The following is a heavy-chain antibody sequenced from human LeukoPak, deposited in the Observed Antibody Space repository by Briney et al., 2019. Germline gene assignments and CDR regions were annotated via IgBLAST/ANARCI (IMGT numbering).Heavy chain of an antibody. D-gene: IGHD3-10*01. J-gene: IGHJ4*02. CDR1: GFSFGGHY. Sequence: GGSLRLSCAASGFSFGGHYMSWMRQAPGKGPERISYISGNGGDIAYADSVKGRFTISRDNAKNSLHLQMNSLRVEDTAVYHCVRHAGRAGGQWGQGTLIAVSS. CDR3: VRHAGRAGGQ. CDR2: ISGNGGDI. V-gene: IGHV3-11*01.